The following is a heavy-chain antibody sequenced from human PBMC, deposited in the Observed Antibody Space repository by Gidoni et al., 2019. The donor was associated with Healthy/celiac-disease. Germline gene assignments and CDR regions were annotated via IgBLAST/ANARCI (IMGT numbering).Heavy chain of an antibody. D-gene: IGHD6-13*01. CDR2: IKSKTDGGTT. Sequence: EVQLVESGGGLVKPGGSLRLSCAASGFTFSNAWLSWVRQAPGKGLGWVGRIKSKTDGGTTDYAAPVKGRFTISRDDSKNTLYLQMNSLKTEDTAVYYCTTGYSSSWYYYYGMDVWGQGTTVTVSS. CDR3: TTGYSSSWYYYYGMDV. V-gene: IGHV3-15*01. CDR1: GFTFSNAW. J-gene: IGHJ6*02.